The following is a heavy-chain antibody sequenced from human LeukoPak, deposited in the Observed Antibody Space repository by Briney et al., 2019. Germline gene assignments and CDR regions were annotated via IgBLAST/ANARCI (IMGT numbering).Heavy chain of an antibody. Sequence: GGSLRLSCAASGFTFSSYWMSWVRQAPGKGLEWVANIKQDGSEKYYVDSVKGRFTISRDNAKNSLYLQMNSLRAEDTAVYYCASSGGYYYDFYWGQGTLVTVSS. D-gene: IGHD3-22*01. J-gene: IGHJ4*02. V-gene: IGHV3-7*01. CDR3: ASSGGYYYDFY. CDR2: IKQDGSEK. CDR1: GFTFSSYW.